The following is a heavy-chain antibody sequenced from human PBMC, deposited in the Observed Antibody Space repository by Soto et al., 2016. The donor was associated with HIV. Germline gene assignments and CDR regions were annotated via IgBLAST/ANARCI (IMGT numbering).Heavy chain of an antibody. Sequence: QVQLVQSGAEVKKPGASVKVSCKASGYTFTGYYMHWVRQAPGQGLEWMGWINPNSGGTNYAQKFQGRVTMTRDTSISTAYMELSRLRSDDTAVYFCAERCRDLLWFGSYSTWGQGTLVTVSS. J-gene: IGHJ4*02. D-gene: IGHD3-10*01. CDR1: GYTFTGYY. CDR2: INPNSGGT. CDR3: AERCRDLLWFGSYST. V-gene: IGHV1-2*02.